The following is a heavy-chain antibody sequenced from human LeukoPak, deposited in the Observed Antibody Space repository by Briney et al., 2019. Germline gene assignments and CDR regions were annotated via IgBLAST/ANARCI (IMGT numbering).Heavy chain of an antibody. J-gene: IGHJ3*02. Sequence: GGSLRLSCAASGFTFSSYEMNWVRQAPGKGLEWVSYISISGSTIYNTDSVKGRFTISRDNAKNSLYLQMNSLRAEDTAVYYCVRGGGSCCPFNAFDIWGQGTMVTVSS. CDR1: GFTFSSYE. V-gene: IGHV3-48*03. CDR3: VRGGGSCCPFNAFDI. D-gene: IGHD2-15*01. CDR2: ISISGSTI.